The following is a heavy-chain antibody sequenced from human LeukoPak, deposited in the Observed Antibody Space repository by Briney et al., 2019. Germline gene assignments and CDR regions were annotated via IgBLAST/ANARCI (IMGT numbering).Heavy chain of an antibody. V-gene: IGHV3-30*18. D-gene: IGHD2-2*01. Sequence: GGSLRLSCAAYGFNFSSYGMHWVRQAPGKGLEWVAVISYDGSNKYYADSVKGRFTISRDNSKNTLYLQMNSLRAEDTAVYYCAKSRGCSSTSCLVDYWGQGTLVTVSS. CDR3: AKSRGCSSTSCLVDY. CDR1: GFNFSSYG. J-gene: IGHJ4*02. CDR2: ISYDGSNK.